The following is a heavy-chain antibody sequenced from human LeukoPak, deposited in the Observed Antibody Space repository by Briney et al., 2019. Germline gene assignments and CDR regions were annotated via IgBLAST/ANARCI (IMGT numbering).Heavy chain of an antibody. Sequence: PSGTLSLTCAVSGGSISSSNWWSWVRQPPGKGLEWIGEIYHSGSANYNPSLKSRVTISVDKSNNQFSLKLSSVTAADTAVYYCARWSGVVGTARGWYFDLWGRGTLVTVSS. V-gene: IGHV4-4*02. CDR3: ARWSGVVGTARGWYFDL. J-gene: IGHJ2*01. D-gene: IGHD1-26*01. CDR2: IYHSGSA. CDR1: GGSISSSNW.